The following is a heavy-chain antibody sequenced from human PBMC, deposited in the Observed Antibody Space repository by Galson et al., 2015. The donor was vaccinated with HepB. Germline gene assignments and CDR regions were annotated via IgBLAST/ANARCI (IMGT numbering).Heavy chain of an antibody. J-gene: IGHJ4*02. CDR3: ARVAGSSTRHDDYYFDY. Sequence: SLRLSCAASGFTFSSYGMHWVRQAPGKGLEWVAVIWYDGSNKYYADSVKGRFTISRDNSKNTLYLQMNSLRAEDTAVYYCARVAGSSTRHDDYYFDYWGQGTLVTVSS. CDR2: IWYDGSNK. CDR1: GFTFSSYG. D-gene: IGHD6-13*01. V-gene: IGHV3-33*01.